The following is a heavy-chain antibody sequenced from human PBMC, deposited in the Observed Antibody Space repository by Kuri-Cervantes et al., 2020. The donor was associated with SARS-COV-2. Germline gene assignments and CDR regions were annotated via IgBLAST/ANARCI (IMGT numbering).Heavy chain of an antibody. Sequence: GGSLRLSCEASGFGFSHFAIHWVRQAPGKGLEWVAVISYDGSNKYYADSVKGRFTISRDNSKNTLYLQMNSLRAEDTAVYYCARDADDFWSGYRETMDVWGKGTTVTVSS. CDR1: GFGFSHFA. CDR3: ARDADDFWSGYRETMDV. CDR2: ISYDGSNK. J-gene: IGHJ6*04. V-gene: IGHV3-30-3*01. D-gene: IGHD3-3*01.